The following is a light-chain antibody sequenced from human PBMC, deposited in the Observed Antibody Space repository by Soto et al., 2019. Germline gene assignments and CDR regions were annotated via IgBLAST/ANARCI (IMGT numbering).Light chain of an antibody. J-gene: IGLJ2*01. CDR1: SSDVGGYNY. CDR2: EVN. V-gene: IGLV2-8*01. CDR3: NSYAGSSHVL. Sequence: QSALTQPPSASGSPGQSVTISCTGTSSDVGGYNYVSWYQQHPGKAPKLIIYEVNNRPSGVPDRFSGSKSGNTASLTVSGLQADDEADYYCNSYAGSSHVLFGGGTKLTVL.